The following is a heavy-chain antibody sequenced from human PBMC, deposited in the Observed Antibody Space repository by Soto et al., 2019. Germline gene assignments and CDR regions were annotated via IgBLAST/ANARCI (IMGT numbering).Heavy chain of an antibody. Sequence: QVQLVQSGAEVKKPGASVTVSCRSSGDTFNDYYIHWVRQAPGQGLEWMGWINPNGGVTKYAQKFQSWVSMTRDTSTRTVYMHLSRLRSDDTAVYYCARESGGATATLDYYYFYMDVWGTGTTVTVSS. CDR2: INPNGGVT. CDR3: ARESGGATATLDYYYFYMDV. CDR1: GDTFNDYY. D-gene: IGHD5-12*01. V-gene: IGHV1-2*04. J-gene: IGHJ6*03.